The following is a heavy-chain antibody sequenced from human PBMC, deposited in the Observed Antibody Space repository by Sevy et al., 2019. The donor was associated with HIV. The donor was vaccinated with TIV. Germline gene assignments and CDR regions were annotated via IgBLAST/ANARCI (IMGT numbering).Heavy chain of an antibody. D-gene: IGHD3-10*01. CDR3: AKDRVSGTYYTGDFDY. V-gene: IGHV3-30*02. CDR1: GFIFSRYG. Sequence: GESLKISCKASGFIFSRYGVHWVRQAPGKGLEWVASIFNDGKTKYYGDPVKGRFTISRDDSKNTLYLQMDSLRAEDTAVYYCAKDRVSGTYYTGDFDYWGQGTLVTVSS. J-gene: IGHJ4*02. CDR2: IFNDGKTK.